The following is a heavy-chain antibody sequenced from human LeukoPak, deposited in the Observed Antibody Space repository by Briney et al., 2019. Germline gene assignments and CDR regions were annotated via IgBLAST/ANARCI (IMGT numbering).Heavy chain of an antibody. CDR3: ARDHSDYYDSSGYFFDY. Sequence: SGGSLRLSCAASGFTFSSYSMNWVRQAPGKGLEWVSSISSSSSYIYYADSVKGRFTISRDNAKSSLYLQMNSLRAEDTAVYYCARDHSDYYDSSGYFFDYWGQGTLVTVSS. CDR1: GFTFSSYS. V-gene: IGHV3-21*01. J-gene: IGHJ4*02. CDR2: ISSSSSYI. D-gene: IGHD3-22*01.